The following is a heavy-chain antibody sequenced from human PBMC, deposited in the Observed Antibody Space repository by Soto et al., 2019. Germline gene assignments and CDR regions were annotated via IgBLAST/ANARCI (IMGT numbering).Heavy chain of an antibody. J-gene: IGHJ6*02. V-gene: IGHV1-8*01. CDR2: MNPNSGNT. CDR1: GYTFTSYD. Sequence: QVQLVQSGAEVKKPGASVKVSCKASGYTFTSYDIHWGRQATGQGLEWMGWMNPNSGNTGYAQKFQGRVTRTRNTSIRTGYMERGSLRDEDTAVYYCERVLSVKWRVRRGGGMDVWGQGTTVTVSS. D-gene: IGHD6-19*01. CDR3: ERVLSVKWRVRRGGGMDV.